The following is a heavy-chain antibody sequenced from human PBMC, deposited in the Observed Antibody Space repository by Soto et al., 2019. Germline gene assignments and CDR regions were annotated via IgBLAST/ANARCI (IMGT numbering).Heavy chain of an antibody. D-gene: IGHD3-22*01. J-gene: IGHJ4*02. CDR1: GFTFSSYS. Sequence: GGSLRLSCAASGFTFSSYSMNWVRQAPGKGLEWVSSISSSSSYIYYADSVKGRFTISRDNAKNSLYLQMNSLRAEDTAVYYCARAAGIDSSGYYNYWGQGTLVTVSS. CDR2: ISSSSSYI. V-gene: IGHV3-21*04. CDR3: ARAAGIDSSGYYNY.